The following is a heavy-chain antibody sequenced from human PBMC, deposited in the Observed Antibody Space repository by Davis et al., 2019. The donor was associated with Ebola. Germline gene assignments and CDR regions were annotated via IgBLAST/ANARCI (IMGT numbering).Heavy chain of an antibody. Sequence: SVAVSCKASLYLLPDYGVSWLRQAPRRRLEWLGWISVIDGNTYNAQKLQDRVSMTADTSTRTIYMELSSLTSDDTAMYYCVSEYDTTKWIDPRGQGTLVTVSS. J-gene: IGHJ5*02. CDR3: VSEYDTTKWIDP. V-gene: IGHV1-18*01. D-gene: IGHD3-9*01. CDR1: LYLLPDYG. CDR2: ISVIDGNT.